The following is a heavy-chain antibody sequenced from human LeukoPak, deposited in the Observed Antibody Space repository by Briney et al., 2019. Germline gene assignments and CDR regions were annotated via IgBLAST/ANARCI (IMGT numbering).Heavy chain of an antibody. CDR3: ARVRDAFDI. CDR2: ISSSGSTV. CDR1: GFTFSSYE. J-gene: IGHJ3*02. V-gene: IGHV3-48*03. Sequence: EGSLRLSCAASGFTFSSYEMNWVRQAPGRGLKWVPYISSSGSTVYYADSVKGRFTISRDNTKNSLYLQMNSLRAEDTAIYYCARVRDAFDIWGQGTMVTVSS.